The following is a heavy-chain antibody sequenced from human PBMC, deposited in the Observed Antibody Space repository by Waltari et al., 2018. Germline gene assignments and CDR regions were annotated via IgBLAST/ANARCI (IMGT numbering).Heavy chain of an antibody. CDR1: GGSFSGYY. CDR3: ASHYGPNYYYYYGMDV. Sequence: QVQLQQWGAGLLKPSETLSLTCAVYGGSFSGYYWSWIRQPPGKGLEWIGEINHSGSTNSNPSLKSRVTISVDTSKNQFSLKLSSVTAADTAVYYCASHYGPNYYYYYGMDVWGQGTTVTVSS. V-gene: IGHV4-34*01. D-gene: IGHD3-10*01. CDR2: INHSGST. J-gene: IGHJ6*02.